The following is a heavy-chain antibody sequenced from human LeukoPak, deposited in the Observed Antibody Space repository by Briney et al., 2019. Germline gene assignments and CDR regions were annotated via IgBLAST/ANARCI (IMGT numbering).Heavy chain of an antibody. Sequence: PGGSLRLSCAASGFTFSNYYMSWVRQAPGKGLEWVSAISDSGGSTYYADSVKGRFTISRDNSKSTLFLQMNSLRADDTAVYYCAKGGYCSSTTCSNTPFDYWGQGTLVTVSP. V-gene: IGHV3-23*01. CDR1: GFTFSNYY. D-gene: IGHD2-2*01. CDR2: ISDSGGST. J-gene: IGHJ4*02. CDR3: AKGGYCSSTTCSNTPFDY.